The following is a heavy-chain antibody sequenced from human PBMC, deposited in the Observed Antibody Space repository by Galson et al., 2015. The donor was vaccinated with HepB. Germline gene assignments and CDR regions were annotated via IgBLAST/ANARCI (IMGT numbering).Heavy chain of an antibody. V-gene: IGHV3-30*18. CDR1: GFRFRSDG. D-gene: IGHD3-10*01. CDR3: AKGGRSYLSDDVFYPGFDD. Sequence: SLRLSCAASGFRFRSDGMHWVRQAPGKGLEWVAGISYDGGKEHYADSVKGRFTIFRDNSKDTLYLLMNSLRAEDTAVYFCAKGGRSYLSDDVFYPGFDDWGKGTLVTVSS. J-gene: IGHJ4*02. CDR2: ISYDGGKE.